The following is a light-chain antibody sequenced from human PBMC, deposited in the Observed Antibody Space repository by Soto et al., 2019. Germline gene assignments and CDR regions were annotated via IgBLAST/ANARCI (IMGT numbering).Light chain of an antibody. Sequence: QSVLTQPPSASGTPGQRVTISCSGGSSNIGRNTVDWYQHLPGTAPKLLIYSNDQRPSGVPDRFSGSKSGTSASLAISGLQSEDEADYYCAAWDDSLNGLVFGNGTKVTVL. J-gene: IGLJ1*01. V-gene: IGLV1-44*01. CDR1: SSNIGRNT. CDR3: AAWDDSLNGLV. CDR2: SND.